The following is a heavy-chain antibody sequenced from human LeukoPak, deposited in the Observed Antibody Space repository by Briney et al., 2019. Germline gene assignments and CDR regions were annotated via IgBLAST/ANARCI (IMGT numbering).Heavy chain of an antibody. CDR3: ARVRLADERAWAY. CDR2: ITPKSGDT. J-gene: IGHJ4*02. V-gene: IGHV1-2*02. Sequence: GASVKVSCKASGYTFSDFYIHWVRQAPGQGLEYVGWITPKSGDTYSPQRFQGRVTMTRDASIRTAYIELSSRRSDDTAVYFCARVRLADERAWAYWGQGTLVTVSS. CDR1: GYTFSDFY. D-gene: IGHD1-1*01.